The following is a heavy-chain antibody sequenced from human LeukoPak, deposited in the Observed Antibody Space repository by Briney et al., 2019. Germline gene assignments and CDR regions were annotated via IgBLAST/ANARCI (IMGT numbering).Heavy chain of an antibody. Sequence: SVKVSCKASGGTFSSYAISWVRQAPGQGLEWMGGIIPIFGTANYAQKFQGRVTITADESTSTAYMELSSLRSEDTAVYYCARDHSENSYDFWSGLDYYGMDVWGQGTTVTVSS. CDR2: IIPIFGTA. D-gene: IGHD3-3*01. CDR1: GGTFSSYA. V-gene: IGHV1-69*13. J-gene: IGHJ6*02. CDR3: ARDHSENSYDFWSGLDYYGMDV.